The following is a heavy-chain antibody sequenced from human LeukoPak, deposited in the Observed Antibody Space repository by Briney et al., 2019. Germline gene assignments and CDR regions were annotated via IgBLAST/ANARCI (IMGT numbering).Heavy chain of an antibody. CDR2: ISAYNGDT. D-gene: IGHD6-19*01. CDR3: ARDRSQYSSGWYMPGY. CDR1: GYTFTSYA. Sequence: ASVKVSCKASGYTFTSYAMNWVRQAPGQGLEWMGWISAYNGDTNYAQKFQGRVTMTTDTFTSTAYMELRSLTSDDTAVYYCARDRSQYSSGWYMPGYWGQGTLVTVSS. V-gene: IGHV1-18*01. J-gene: IGHJ4*02.